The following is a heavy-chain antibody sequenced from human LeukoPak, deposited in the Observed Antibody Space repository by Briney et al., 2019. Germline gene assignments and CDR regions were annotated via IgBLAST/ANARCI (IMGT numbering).Heavy chain of an antibody. V-gene: IGHV3-33*01. J-gene: IGHJ3*02. CDR1: GFTFSSYG. CDR2: IWYDGSNK. D-gene: IGHD3-9*01. CDR3: AREPGGSTGAFDI. Sequence: GGSLRLSCAASGFTFSSYGMHWVRQAPGKGLEWVAVIWYDGSNKYYADSVKGRFTISRDNSKNTLYLQMNSLRAEDTAVYYCAREPGGSTGAFDIWGQGTMVTVSS.